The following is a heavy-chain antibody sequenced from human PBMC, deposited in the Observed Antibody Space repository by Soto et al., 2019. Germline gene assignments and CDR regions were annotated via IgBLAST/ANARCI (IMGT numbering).Heavy chain of an antibody. V-gene: IGHV3-23*01. CDR3: AGRTDGYNYFDY. Sequence: EVQLLESGGGLVQPGGSLRLSCAASGFTFSSYAMSWVRQAPGKGLEWVSAISGSGGSTYYADSVKGRFTISRDNSKNTLYLQMNSLRAEDTAVYYCAGRTDGYNYFDYWGQGTLVTVSS. CDR2: ISGSGGST. CDR1: GFTFSSYA. J-gene: IGHJ4*02. D-gene: IGHD5-12*01.